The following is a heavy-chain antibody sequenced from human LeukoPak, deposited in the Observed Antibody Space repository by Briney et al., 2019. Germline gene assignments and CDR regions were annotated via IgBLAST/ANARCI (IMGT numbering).Heavy chain of an antibody. V-gene: IGHV1-2*06. CDR3: ARVDYYYDRGGFLDY. CDR1: GYTFTGYY. Sequence: ASVKVSCKASGYTFTGYYMHWVRQAPGQGLEWMGRINPNSGGTNYEQKFQGRVTMTRDTSISTAYMELSRLRSDDTAVYYCARVDYYYDRGGFLDYWGQGTLVTVSS. D-gene: IGHD3-22*01. J-gene: IGHJ4*02. CDR2: INPNSGGT.